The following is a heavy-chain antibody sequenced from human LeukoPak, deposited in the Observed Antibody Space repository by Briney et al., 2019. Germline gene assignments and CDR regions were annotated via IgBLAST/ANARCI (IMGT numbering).Heavy chain of an antibody. D-gene: IGHD5-12*01. CDR1: GFTFSRYD. J-gene: IGHJ4*02. Sequence: GRSLRLSCAASGFTFSRYDMHWVREAPGKGLEGVAVISYDGSNKYYADSAEGRFTISRDNSKNTLYLQMNSLRAEETAVYYCEKGAGRVARITNFDFWGQGTLVTVSS. V-gene: IGHV3-30*18. CDR3: EKGAGRVARITNFDF. CDR2: ISYDGSNK.